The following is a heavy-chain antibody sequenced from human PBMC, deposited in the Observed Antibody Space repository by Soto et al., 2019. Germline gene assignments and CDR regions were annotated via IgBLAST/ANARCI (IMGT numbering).Heavy chain of an antibody. CDR3: ARSMTTVVTRDY. D-gene: IGHD4-17*01. CDR1: GGSISSSSYY. Sequence: QLQLQESGPGLVKPSETLSLTCTVSGGSISSSSYYWGWIGQPPGKGLEWIGSIYYSGSTYYNPSVDTSKNQFSLKLSSVTAPDTAVYYCARSMTTVVTRDYWGQGTLVTVSS. CDR2: IYYSGST. V-gene: IGHV4-39*01. J-gene: IGHJ4*02.